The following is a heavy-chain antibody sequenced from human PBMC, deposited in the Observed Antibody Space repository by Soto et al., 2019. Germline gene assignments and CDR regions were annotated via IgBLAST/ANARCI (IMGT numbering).Heavy chain of an antibody. CDR3: ARDLKYSYGPSPY. J-gene: IGHJ4*02. CDR2: ISSSSIYI. D-gene: IGHD5-18*01. CDR1: GFTFSSYS. Sequence: GGSLRLSCAASGFTFSSYSMNWVRQAPGKGLEWVSSISSSSIYIYYADSVKGRFTISRDNAKNSLYLQMNSLRAEDTAVYYCARDLKYSYGPSPYWGQGTLVTVSS. V-gene: IGHV3-21*01.